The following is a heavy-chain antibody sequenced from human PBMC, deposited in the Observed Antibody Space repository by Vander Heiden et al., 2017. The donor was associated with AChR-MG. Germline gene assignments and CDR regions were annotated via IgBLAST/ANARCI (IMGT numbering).Heavy chain of an antibody. CDR2: ISGGGGSK. J-gene: IGHJ4*02. Sequence: EVPLLGSGGGMAQPGGSLRLPWVAYGFTFSRFAMWWGRQARGKVRVLVSVISGGGGSKYSADAGKGRFTISRDNSKNMLYLQMSSLRAEETAVYYWSKRQDSGSCPERRYFDYWGQGTLVTVSS. D-gene: IGHD1-26*01. V-gene: IGHV3-23*01. CDR3: SKRQDSGSCPERRYFDY. CDR1: GFTFSRFA.